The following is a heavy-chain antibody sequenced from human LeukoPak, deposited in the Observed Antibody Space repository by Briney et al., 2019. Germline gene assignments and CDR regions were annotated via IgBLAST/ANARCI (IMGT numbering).Heavy chain of an antibody. CDR1: GYTFTSYY. V-gene: IGHV1-46*01. J-gene: IGHJ6*02. CDR3: ARELPFGVGPYYYYYGMDV. Sequence: GASVKVSFKASGYTFTSYYMHWVRQAPGQGLEWMGIINPSGGSTSYAQKFQGRVTMTRDMSTSTVYMELSSLRSEDTAVYYCARELPFGVGPYYYYYGMDVWGQGTTVTVSS. D-gene: IGHD3-10*01. CDR2: INPSGGST.